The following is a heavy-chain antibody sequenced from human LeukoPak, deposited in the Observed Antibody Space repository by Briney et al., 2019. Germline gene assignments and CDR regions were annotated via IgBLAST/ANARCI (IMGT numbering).Heavy chain of an antibody. CDR1: GYTFTSYD. Sequence: GASVKVSCKASGYTFTSYDINWVRQATGQGLEWMGWMNPNSGNTGYAQKFQGRVTMTRNTSISTAYMELSSLRSEDTAVYYCARAPPWSGYSSYYYMDVWGKGTTVTVSS. D-gene: IGHD3-3*01. V-gene: IGHV1-8*01. CDR2: MNPNSGNT. CDR3: ARAPPWSGYSSYYYMDV. J-gene: IGHJ6*03.